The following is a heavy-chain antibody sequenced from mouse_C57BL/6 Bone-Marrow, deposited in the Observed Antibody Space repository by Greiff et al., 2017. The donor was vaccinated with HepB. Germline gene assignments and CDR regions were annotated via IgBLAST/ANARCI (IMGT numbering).Heavy chain of an antibody. Sequence: QVQLQQPGAELVKPGASVKLSCKASGYTFPSSWMHWVKQRPGQGLEWIGMIHPNSGSTNYNEKFKSKATLTVDKSSSTAYMQLSSLTSEDSAVYYCAPHLLTVVASGRAMDYWGQGTSVTVSS. J-gene: IGHJ4*01. CDR3: APHLLTVVASGRAMDY. CDR1: GYTFPSSW. CDR2: IHPNSGST. V-gene: IGHV1-64*01. D-gene: IGHD1-1*01.